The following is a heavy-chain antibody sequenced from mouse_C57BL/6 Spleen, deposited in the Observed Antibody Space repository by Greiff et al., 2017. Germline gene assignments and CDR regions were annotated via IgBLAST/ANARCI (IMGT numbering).Heavy chain of an antibody. V-gene: IGHV1-69*01. J-gene: IGHJ2*01. CDR3: ARSHYYDYPFDY. Sequence: QVQLQQPGAELVMPGASVKLSCKASGYTFTSYWMHWVKQRPGQGLEWIGEIDTSDSYTNYNQKFKGKSTLTVDKSSSTAYMQLSSLTSEDSAVYYCARSHYYDYPFDYWGQGTTLTVSS. CDR2: IDTSDSYT. CDR1: GYTFTSYW. D-gene: IGHD2-4*01.